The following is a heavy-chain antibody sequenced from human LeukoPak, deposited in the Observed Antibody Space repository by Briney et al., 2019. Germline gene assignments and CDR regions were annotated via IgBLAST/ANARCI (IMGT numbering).Heavy chain of an antibody. V-gene: IGHV3-66*01. CDR2: IYSGGST. D-gene: IGHD6-13*01. CDR3: ALSSSWPLNWFDP. Sequence: GGSLRRSCAASGFTVSSNYMSWVRQAPGKGLEWVSVIYSGGSTYYADSVKGRFTISRDNSKNTLYLQMNSLRAEDTAVYYCALSSSWPLNWFDPWGQGTLVTVSS. J-gene: IGHJ5*02. CDR1: GFTVSSNY.